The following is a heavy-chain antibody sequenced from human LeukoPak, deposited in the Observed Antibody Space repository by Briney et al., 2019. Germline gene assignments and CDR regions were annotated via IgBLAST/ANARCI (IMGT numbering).Heavy chain of an antibody. Sequence: GESLKISCKGSGYSFTSYWIGWVRQLPGKGLEWVGIIYPGDSDTRHSPSFQGQVTISADKSISTASLQWSSLKASDTAMYYCARLSVGYSYGFDYWGQGTLVTVSS. CDR2: IYPGDSDT. V-gene: IGHV5-51*01. CDR3: ARLSVGYSYGFDY. J-gene: IGHJ4*02. CDR1: GYSFTSYW. D-gene: IGHD5-18*01.